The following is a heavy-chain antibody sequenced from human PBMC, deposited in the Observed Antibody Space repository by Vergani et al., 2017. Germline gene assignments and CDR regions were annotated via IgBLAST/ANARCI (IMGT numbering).Heavy chain of an antibody. D-gene: IGHD3-9*01. CDR1: GFTFSNYG. V-gene: IGHV3-30*02. Sequence: QVQMVESGGGVVQPGGSLRLSCAASGFTFSNYGMNWVRQAPGKGPEWVAFIRHDGDKKYYADSLKGLFTISRDNFKNTLYLQMNSLRLEDTARYYCAKDYNILTNRGQSPPRFWGQGTQVTVSS. CDR2: IRHDGDKK. J-gene: IGHJ4*02. CDR3: AKDYNILTNRGQSPPRF.